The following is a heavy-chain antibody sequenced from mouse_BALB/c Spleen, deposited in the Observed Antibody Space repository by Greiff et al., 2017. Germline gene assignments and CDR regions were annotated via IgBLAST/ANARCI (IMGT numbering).Heavy chain of an antibody. Sequence: EVMLVESGGGLVQPGGSRKLSCAASGFTFSSFGMHWVRQAPEKGLEWVAYISSGSSTIYYADTVKGRFTISRDNPKNTLFLQMTSLRSEDTAMYYCARSGPYYYAMDYWGQGTSGTVSS. CDR3: ARSGPYYYAMDY. J-gene: IGHJ4*01. V-gene: IGHV5-17*02. CDR1: GFTFSSFG. CDR2: ISSGSSTI. D-gene: IGHD3-1*01.